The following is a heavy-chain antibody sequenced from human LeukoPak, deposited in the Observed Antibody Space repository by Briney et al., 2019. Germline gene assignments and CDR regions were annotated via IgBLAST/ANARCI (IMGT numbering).Heavy chain of an antibody. Sequence: SETLSLTCTVSGGSIGSSSYYWGWIRQPPGKGLEWIGSIYYSGSTYYNPSLKSRVTISVDTSKNQFSLKLSSVTAADTAVYYCARAMVRGFSSVVRFLRIDYWGQGTLVTVSS. V-gene: IGHV4-39*01. CDR1: GGSIGSSSYY. CDR2: IYYSGST. J-gene: IGHJ4*02. CDR3: ARAMVRGFSSVVRFLRIDY. D-gene: IGHD3-10*01.